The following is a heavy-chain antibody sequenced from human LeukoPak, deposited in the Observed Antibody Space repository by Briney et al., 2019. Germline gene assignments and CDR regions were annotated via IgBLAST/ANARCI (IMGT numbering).Heavy chain of an antibody. CDR2: INSNRGGT. CDR1: GYTFTNYY. CDR3: ARVGYCSSITCPPNWYFDL. D-gene: IGHD2-2*01. Sequence: GASVKVSCKASGYTFTNYYIHWVRQAPGQGLEWMGWINSNRGGTNYAQKFQGRVTMTRDTSISTAYMELRSVRSDDTAVYYCARVGYCSSITCPPNWYFDLWGRGTLVTVSS. J-gene: IGHJ2*01. V-gene: IGHV1-2*02.